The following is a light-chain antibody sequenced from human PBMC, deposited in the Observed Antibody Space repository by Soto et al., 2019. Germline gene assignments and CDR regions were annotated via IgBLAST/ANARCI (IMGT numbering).Light chain of an antibody. V-gene: IGLV2-14*03. J-gene: IGLJ1*01. Sequence: QSVLTQPASVSGSPGQSITISCTVTSSDIGDSNYVSWYQQHPGKAPKLVIYDVSNRPSGVSNRFSGSKSANTASLTISGLQAEDEADYYCSSFRSSSTSYVFGTGTKLTVL. CDR3: SSFRSSSTSYV. CDR2: DVS. CDR1: SSDIGDSNY.